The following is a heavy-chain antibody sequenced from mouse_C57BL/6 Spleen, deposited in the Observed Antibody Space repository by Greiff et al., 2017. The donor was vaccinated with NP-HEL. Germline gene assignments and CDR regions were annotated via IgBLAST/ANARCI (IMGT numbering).Heavy chain of an antibody. Sequence: VQLQQSGPELVKPGASVKISCKASGYSFTGYFMNWVKQSHGKSLEWIGRINPYNGDTFYNQKFKGKATLTVDKSSSTAHMELLSLTSEDFAVYYCARGYYGSSYVSSLPYWYFDVWGTGTTVTVSS. V-gene: IGHV1-37*01. CDR2: INPYNGDT. CDR1: GYSFTGYF. J-gene: IGHJ1*03. D-gene: IGHD1-1*01. CDR3: ARGYYGSSYVSSLPYWYFDV.